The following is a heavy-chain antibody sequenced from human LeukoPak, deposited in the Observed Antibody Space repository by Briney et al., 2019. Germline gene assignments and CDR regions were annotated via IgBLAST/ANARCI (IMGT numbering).Heavy chain of an antibody. CDR3: ARLGRLPDFDS. CDR1: GFLFSNYE. J-gene: IGHJ4*02. V-gene: IGHV3-48*03. D-gene: IGHD2-15*01. Sequence: GGSLRLSCEASGFLFSNYEMKWVRQAPGKGLEWISFISGSGSSIYYADSVKGRFTVSRDNAKNSLHLQMTNLRVEDTAVYYCARLGRLPDFDSWGQGVMVAVSS. CDR2: ISGSGSSI.